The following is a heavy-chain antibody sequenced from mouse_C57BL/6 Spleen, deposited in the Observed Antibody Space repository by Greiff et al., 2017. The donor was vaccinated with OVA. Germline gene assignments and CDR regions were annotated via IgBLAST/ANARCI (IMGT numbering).Heavy chain of an antibody. Sequence: EVQLVESGGGLVQPGGSMKLSCVASGFTFSNYWMNWVRQSPAKGLEWVAQIRLKSDNYATHYAESVKGRFTISSDDPKSSVYLQTNNLRAEDTGIYYCDSNYVFAYWGQGTLVTVSA. CDR2: IRLKSDNYAT. D-gene: IGHD2-5*01. CDR1: GFTFSNYW. J-gene: IGHJ3*01. V-gene: IGHV6-3*01. CDR3: DSNYVFAY.